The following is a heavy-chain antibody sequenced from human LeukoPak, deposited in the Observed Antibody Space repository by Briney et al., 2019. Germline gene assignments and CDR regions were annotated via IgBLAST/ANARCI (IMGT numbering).Heavy chain of an antibody. CDR1: GFTFSNHW. CDR3: ARGPGSSGGAYVGDY. D-gene: IGHD3-22*01. Sequence: GGSLRHSCVASGFTFSNHWMHWVRQVPGEGLVWVSRIDGGGSSTSYADSVKGRFSISRDNGENTLYLQMNSLRVEDTAVYYCARGPGSSGGAYVGDYWGHGTLVTVSS. V-gene: IGHV3-74*01. CDR2: IDGGGSST. J-gene: IGHJ4*01.